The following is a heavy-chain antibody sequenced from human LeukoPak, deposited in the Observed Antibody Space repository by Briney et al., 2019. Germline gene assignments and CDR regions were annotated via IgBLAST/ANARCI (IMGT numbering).Heavy chain of an antibody. V-gene: IGHV4-34*01. CDR2: INHSGST. D-gene: IGHD5-12*01. Sequence: SETLSLTCAVYGESFSGYYWSWIRQPPGKGLEWIGEINHSGSTNYNPSLKSRVTLSVDTSKNQFSLKLTSVTAADTAVYYCARAQGTVAIDYWGQGTLVTVSS. CDR3: ARAQGTVAIDY. J-gene: IGHJ4*02. CDR1: GESFSGYY.